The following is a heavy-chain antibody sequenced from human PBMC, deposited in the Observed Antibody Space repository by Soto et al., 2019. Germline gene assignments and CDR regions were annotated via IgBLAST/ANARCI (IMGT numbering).Heavy chain of an antibody. J-gene: IGHJ4*02. CDR1: GFAFSAYG. CDR3: XXVXGTVTSDY. V-gene: IGHV3-33*01. CDR2: XXXXXXXX. D-gene: IGHD4-17*01. Sequence: VQLVESGGGVVQPGRSLRLSCAASGFAFSAYGMHWVRQAPGKGLXWXXXXXXXXXXXXXADSVKGRFTIXXDXSKXXXXXXXXXXXXXXXXXXXXXXVXGTVTSDYWGQGTLVTVSS.